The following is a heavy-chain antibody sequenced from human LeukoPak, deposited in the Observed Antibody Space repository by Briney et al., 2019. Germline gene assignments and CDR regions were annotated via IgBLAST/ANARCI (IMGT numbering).Heavy chain of an antibody. CDR3: ARDMSTRVTPISYAFDV. Sequence: ASVKVSCKASENTFTNYYMHWVRQAPGQGLEWLGIINPNGDRTNYAQTFQGRVTMTRDTSTTTVYMELSSLRPEDTAVYYCARDMSTRVTPISYAFDVWGQGTMVTVSS. CDR1: ENTFTNYY. CDR2: INPNGDRT. V-gene: IGHV1-46*01. D-gene: IGHD1-1*01. J-gene: IGHJ3*01.